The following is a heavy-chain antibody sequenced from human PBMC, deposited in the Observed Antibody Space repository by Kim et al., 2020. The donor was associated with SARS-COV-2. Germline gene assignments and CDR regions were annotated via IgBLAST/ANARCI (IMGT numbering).Heavy chain of an antibody. Sequence: GGSLRLSCAASGFTFGTYWMHWVRQVPGKGLVCIARISTDGSITSYAESVEGRFTVSRDNARNTLYLEMNSLSAEDTAVYYCARDTSPGYMLYWGQGVLVTVSS. CDR2: ISTDGSIT. J-gene: IGHJ4*02. CDR3: ARDTSPGYMLY. V-gene: IGHV3-74*01. D-gene: IGHD6-25*01. CDR1: GFTFGTYW.